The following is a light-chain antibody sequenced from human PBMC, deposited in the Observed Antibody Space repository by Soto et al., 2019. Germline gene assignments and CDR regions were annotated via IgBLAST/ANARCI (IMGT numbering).Light chain of an antibody. V-gene: IGKV1-39*01. CDR2: AAS. J-gene: IGKJ1*01. CDR1: QSISTY. Sequence: DIQMTQSPSSLSSSVGYRVTITCRSSQSISTYLNWYQQTPGKAPKLLIYAASSLQSGVPSRSSGSGSGTDFTLTISSLHPEDSETYYCQQSYSTPQTFGQGTKVDIK. CDR3: QQSYSTPQT.